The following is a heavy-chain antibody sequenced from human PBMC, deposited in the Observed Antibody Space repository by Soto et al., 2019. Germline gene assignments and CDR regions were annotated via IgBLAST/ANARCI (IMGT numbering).Heavy chain of an antibody. CDR1: GGSISSGGYY. V-gene: IGHV4-31*03. CDR2: IYYRGST. D-gene: IGHD5-12*01. CDR3: VRDSGDGYNL. J-gene: IGHJ4*02. Sequence: SETLSLTCTVSGGSISSGGYYWSWIRQHPGKGLEWIGYIYYRGSTYYNPSLKSRVTISVDTSKNQFSLKLSSVTAADTAVYYCVRDSGDGYNLWGQGTLITSPQ.